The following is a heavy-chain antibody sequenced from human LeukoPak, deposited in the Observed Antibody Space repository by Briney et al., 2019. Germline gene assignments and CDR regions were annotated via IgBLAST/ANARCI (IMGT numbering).Heavy chain of an antibody. D-gene: IGHD3-16*02. V-gene: IGHV4-39*01. Sequence: SETLSLTCTVSGGSISSSSYYWGWIRQPPGKGLEWIGSIYYSGSTYYNPSLKSRVTISVDTSKSQFSLRLSSVTAADTAVYYCARSYYDYVWGSYRSPGWFDPWGQGTLVTVSS. J-gene: IGHJ5*02. CDR2: IYYSGST. CDR1: GGSISSSSYY. CDR3: ARSYYDYVWGSYRSPGWFDP.